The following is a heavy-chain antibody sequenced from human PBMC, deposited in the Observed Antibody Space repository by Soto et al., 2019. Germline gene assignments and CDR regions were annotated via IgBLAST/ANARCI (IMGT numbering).Heavy chain of an antibody. Sequence: VASVKVSCKASGGTFSSYAISWVRQAPGQGLEWIGGIIPIFGTANYAQKFQGRVTITADESTSTAYMELSSLRSEDTAVYYCSRDTNYYDSSGYSTPFDYWGQGTLVTVSS. CDR1: GGTFSSYA. V-gene: IGHV1-69*13. D-gene: IGHD3-22*01. CDR2: IIPIFGTA. CDR3: SRDTNYYDSSGYSTPFDY. J-gene: IGHJ4*02.